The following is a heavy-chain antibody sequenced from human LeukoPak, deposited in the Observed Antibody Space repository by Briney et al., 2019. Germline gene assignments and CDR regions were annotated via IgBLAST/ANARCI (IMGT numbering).Heavy chain of an antibody. CDR3: TAGTGRSDFDY. CDR2: IKRKVDAGTI. V-gene: IGHV3-15*01. Sequence: PGGSLRLSCAASGFTFSSDAMNWVRQAPGKGREWGGRIKRKVDAGTIDYAAPVKGRLTISRDDSRHTLYLQMNSLKSEDTAVYYCTAGTGRSDFDYWGQGTLVTVSS. D-gene: IGHD3/OR15-3a*01. J-gene: IGHJ4*02. CDR1: GFTFSSDA.